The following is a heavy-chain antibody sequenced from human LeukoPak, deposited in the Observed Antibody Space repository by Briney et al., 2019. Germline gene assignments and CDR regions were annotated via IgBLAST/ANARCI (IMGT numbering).Heavy chain of an antibody. D-gene: IGHD4-11*01. CDR1: GFAFRIFS. V-gene: IGHV3-48*01. J-gene: IGHJ5*02. Sequence: GGSLRLSCSASGFAFRIFSMSWVRQAPGKGLEWISSISDNNRDKYFADSVKGRFTISRDNAKNSLYLQMDSLRAEDTAIYYCARDLVYSAIDLWGRGTLVTVSS. CDR3: ARDLVYSAIDL. CDR2: ISDNNRDK.